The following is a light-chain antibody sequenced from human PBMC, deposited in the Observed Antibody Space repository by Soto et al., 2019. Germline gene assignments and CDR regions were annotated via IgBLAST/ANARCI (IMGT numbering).Light chain of an antibody. V-gene: IGLV2-23*01. CDR1: SSDVGSYNL. CDR3: CSYAGSSTPVV. CDR2: EGS. Sequence: QSALTQPASVSGSPGQSITIACTGTSSDVGSYNLVSWYQQHPGKAPKLKIYEGSKRPSGVSNRFSGSKSGNTASLTISGLQAVDEADYYCCSYAGSSTPVVFGGGTKLTVL. J-gene: IGLJ2*01.